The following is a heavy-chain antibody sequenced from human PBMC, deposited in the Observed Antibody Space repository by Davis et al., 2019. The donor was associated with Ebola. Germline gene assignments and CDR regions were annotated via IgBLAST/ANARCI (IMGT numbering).Heavy chain of an antibody. CDR1: GFTFDDYA. J-gene: IGHJ4*02. Sequence: PGGSLRLSCAASGFTFDDYAMHWVRQAPGKGLEWVSGISWNSGSIGYADSVKGRFTISRDNAKNSLYLQMNSLRAEDTAVYYCARDFTTPFDYWGQGTLVTVSS. D-gene: IGHD1-14*01. V-gene: IGHV3-9*01. CDR3: ARDFTTPFDY. CDR2: ISWNSGSI.